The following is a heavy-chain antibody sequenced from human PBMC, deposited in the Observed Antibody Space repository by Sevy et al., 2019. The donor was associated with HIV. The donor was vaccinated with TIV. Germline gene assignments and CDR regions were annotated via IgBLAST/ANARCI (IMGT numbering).Heavy chain of an antibody. V-gene: IGHV3-74*01. Sequence: GGSLRLSCAASGFTFTNYWMYWVRQAPGKGLVWVSRVDNDGSGTNYADSVKGRFTISRDNAKNTVYLQMNSLRAGDTAVYYCTRDMYGIDYWGQGTLVNVSS. CDR1: GFTFTNYW. D-gene: IGHD2-8*01. CDR3: TRDMYGIDY. CDR2: VDNDGSGT. J-gene: IGHJ4*02.